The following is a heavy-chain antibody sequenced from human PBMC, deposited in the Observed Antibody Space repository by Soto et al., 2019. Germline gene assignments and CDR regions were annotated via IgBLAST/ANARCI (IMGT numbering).Heavy chain of an antibody. CDR2: ISSGSATI. J-gene: IGHJ2*01. Sequence: EVQLVESGGALVQPGGSLRLSCAASGFTFSSYSMNWVRQAPGKGLEWLSYISSGSATIYYADSVKGRFTISRDNAKNSLYLKMNSLRDEDTAVYYCARDSASYSSSSGSYWYFDLWGRGTPVSVSS. CDR1: GFTFSSYS. D-gene: IGHD6-6*01. V-gene: IGHV3-48*02. CDR3: ARDSASYSSSSGSYWYFDL.